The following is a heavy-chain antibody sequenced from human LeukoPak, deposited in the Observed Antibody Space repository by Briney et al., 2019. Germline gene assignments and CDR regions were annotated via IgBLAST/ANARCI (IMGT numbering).Heavy chain of an antibody. CDR2: ISGSGGTT. D-gene: IGHD3-22*01. J-gene: IGHJ2*01. CDR3: AKSPTYYYDTSAKRYFDL. CDR1: GFTFSSYA. V-gene: IGHV3-23*01. Sequence: GGSLRLSCAASGFTFSSYAMSWVLQAPGKGLEWVSGISGSGGTTYYTDSVEGRFTISSDNSKSTLYLQMNSLRAEDTAVYYCAKSPTYYYDTSAKRYFDLWGRGTLVTVSS.